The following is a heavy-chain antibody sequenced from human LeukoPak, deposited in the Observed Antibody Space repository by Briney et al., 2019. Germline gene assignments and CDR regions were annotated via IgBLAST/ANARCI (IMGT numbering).Heavy chain of an antibody. CDR3: TTKVIRGNSGDDYDD. CDR2: ISSDGNDK. Sequence: TGGSLRLSCAASGVTFRSYGMHWVRQAPGKGLEWVALISSDGNDKLYGDSVRGRFTISRDDSKSTLYLQMNSLRAEDTAVYYCTTKVIRGNSGDDYDDWGQGTLVTVSS. J-gene: IGHJ4*02. D-gene: IGHD5-12*01. CDR1: GVTFRSYG. V-gene: IGHV3-30*03.